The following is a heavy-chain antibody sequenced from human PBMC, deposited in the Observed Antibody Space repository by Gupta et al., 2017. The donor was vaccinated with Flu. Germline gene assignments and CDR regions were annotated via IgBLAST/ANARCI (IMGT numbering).Heavy chain of an antibody. CDR2: ISYDGSYT. J-gene: IGHJ3*02. CDR3: ARESPNVDYGALPYDM. V-gene: IGHV3-33*05. Sequence: FTFSRYGMHWVRQTPGKGLEWVTVISYDGSYTYYVDSVKGRFTISRDNSKNTLYLQMHSLRVDDTAVYYCARESPNVDYGALPYDMWGRGTMVTVSS. D-gene: IGHD4-17*01. CDR1: FTFSRYG.